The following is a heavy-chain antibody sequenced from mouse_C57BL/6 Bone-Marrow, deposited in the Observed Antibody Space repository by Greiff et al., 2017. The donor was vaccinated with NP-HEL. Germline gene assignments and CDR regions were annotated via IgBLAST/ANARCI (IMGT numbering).Heavy chain of an antibody. CDR2: IHPNSGST. V-gene: IGHV1-64*01. J-gene: IGHJ2*01. Sequence: QVQLQQPGAELVKPGASVKLSCKASGYTFTSYWMHWVKQRPGQGLEWIGMIHPNSGSTNYNEKFKGKATLTVNKSSNTAYMQLSSLASEVSSVYYCARGDYDYFDYWGQGTTLTVSS. CDR1: GYTFTSYW. CDR3: ARGDYDYFDY. D-gene: IGHD2-4*01.